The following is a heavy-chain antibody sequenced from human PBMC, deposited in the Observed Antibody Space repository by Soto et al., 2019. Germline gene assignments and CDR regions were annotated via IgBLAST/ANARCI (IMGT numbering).Heavy chain of an antibody. J-gene: IGHJ6*02. CDR1: GFTFSRYG. D-gene: IGHD3-16*01. V-gene: IGHV3-30*18. CDR2: ISYDGSNK. Sequence: GGSLRLSCAASGFTFSRYGMHWVRQAPGKGLEWVAVISYDGSNKSYADSVKGRFTISRDNSKNTLYLQMNSLRAEDTAVYYCGKDLKSFFSATRGRNQKIDDYYGLAVWGQGTTVTVSS. CDR3: GKDLKSFFSATRGRNQKIDDYYGLAV.